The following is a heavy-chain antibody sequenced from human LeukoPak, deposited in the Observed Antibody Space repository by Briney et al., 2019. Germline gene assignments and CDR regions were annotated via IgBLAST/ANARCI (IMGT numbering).Heavy chain of an antibody. CDR1: GDSISSSNYY. V-gene: IGHV4-39*01. CDR3: ARQIPGVMATRRWGFDY. Sequence: PSETLSLTCTVSGDSISSSNYYWGWIRQPPGKGLEWIGSIYYSGSTYYNPSLKSRVTISVDTSKNHFSLKLSSVTAADTAVYFCARQIPGVMATRRWGFDYWGQGTLVTVSS. D-gene: IGHD3-16*01. CDR2: IYYSGST. J-gene: IGHJ4*02.